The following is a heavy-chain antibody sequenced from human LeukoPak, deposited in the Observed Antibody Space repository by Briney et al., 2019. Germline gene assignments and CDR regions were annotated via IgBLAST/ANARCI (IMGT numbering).Heavy chain of an antibody. V-gene: IGHV3-23*01. Sequence: GGSLRLSCAASGFTFTTYAMAWVRQAPGKGLEWVSSIFHSGGATYYTDSVRGRFTTSRDNSKNTLFLQMNSLRAEDTAVYYCAKESPEFDYWGQGTLVTVSS. J-gene: IGHJ4*02. CDR2: IFHSGGAT. CDR1: GFTFTTYA. D-gene: IGHD1-14*01. CDR3: AKESPEFDY.